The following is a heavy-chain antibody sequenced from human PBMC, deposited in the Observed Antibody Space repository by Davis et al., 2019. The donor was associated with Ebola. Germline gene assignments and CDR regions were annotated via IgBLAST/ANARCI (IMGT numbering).Heavy chain of an antibody. Sequence: GESLKISCAASGFTFRNYAMHWVRQAPGKGLEWVAVISYDGSNKYYADSVKGRFTISRDNSKNTLYLQMNSLRAEDTAVYYCARDLWGSSRDYYYYGMDVWGQGTTVTVSS. D-gene: IGHD6-19*01. CDR2: ISYDGSNK. CDR1: GFTFRNYA. V-gene: IGHV3-30*04. CDR3: ARDLWGSSRDYYYYGMDV. J-gene: IGHJ6*02.